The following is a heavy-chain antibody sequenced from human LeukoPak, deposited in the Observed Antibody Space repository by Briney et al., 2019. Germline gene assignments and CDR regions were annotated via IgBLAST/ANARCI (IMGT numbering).Heavy chain of an antibody. CDR2: IKQDGSEK. CDR1: GFTFSSYW. Sequence: GGSLRLSCAASGFTFSSYWMSWVRQAPGKGLEWVANIKQDGSEKYYVDSVKGRFTISRDNAKNSLYLQMNSLRAEDTAVYYCARGLNKWLSRAGYYYYMDVWGKGTTVTVSS. V-gene: IGHV3-7*01. J-gene: IGHJ6*03. D-gene: IGHD3-22*01. CDR3: ARGLNKWLSRAGYYYYMDV.